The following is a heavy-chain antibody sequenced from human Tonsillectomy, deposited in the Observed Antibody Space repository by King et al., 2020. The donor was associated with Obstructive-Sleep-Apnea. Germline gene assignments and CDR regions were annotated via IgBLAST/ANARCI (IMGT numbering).Heavy chain of an antibody. Sequence: QLVESGGGLVQPGGSLRLSCVASGFTFSTYAMSWVRQAPGKGLEWVSSISGGGSGTYYADSVKGRFTISRDNSKNTLYLQMSSLGAEDTAIYYCAKDKEVGYSSSWYSYWGQGTRVTVSS. CDR1: GFTFSTYA. CDR2: ISGGGSGT. D-gene: IGHD6-13*01. CDR3: AKDKEVGYSSSWYSY. J-gene: IGHJ4*02. V-gene: IGHV3-23*04.